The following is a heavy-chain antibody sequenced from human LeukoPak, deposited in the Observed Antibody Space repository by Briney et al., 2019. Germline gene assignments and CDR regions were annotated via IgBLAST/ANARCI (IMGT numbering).Heavy chain of an antibody. J-gene: IGHJ6*02. V-gene: IGHV1-69*13. Sequence: SVKVSCKASGGTFSSYAISWVRQAPGQGLEWMGGIIPIFGTANYAQKFQGRVTITADESTSTAYMELSSLRSEDTAVYYCARDADLYYYYYGMDVWGQGTTVTVSS. CDR1: GGTFSSYA. CDR3: ARDADLYYYYYGMDV. CDR2: IIPIFGTA.